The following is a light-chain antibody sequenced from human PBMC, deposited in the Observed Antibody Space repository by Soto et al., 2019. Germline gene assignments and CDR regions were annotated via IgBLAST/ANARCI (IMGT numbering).Light chain of an antibody. Sequence: QSALTQPPSASGSPGQSVTISCTGTSSDVGCYNYVSWYQQHPGKAPKLMIYEVSKRPSGVPDRFSGSKSGNTASLTVSGLQAEDEADYCCSSYAGSNNFVFGTGTKLTVL. CDR1: SSDVGCYNY. CDR2: EVS. V-gene: IGLV2-8*01. CDR3: SSYAGSNNFV. J-gene: IGLJ1*01.